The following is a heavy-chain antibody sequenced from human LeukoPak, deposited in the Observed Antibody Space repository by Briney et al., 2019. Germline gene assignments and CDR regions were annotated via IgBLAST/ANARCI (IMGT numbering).Heavy chain of an antibody. CDR3: ARGLYGAYVKLDY. D-gene: IGHD4/OR15-4a*01. J-gene: IGHJ4*02. Sequence: ASVKVSCKASGYTFTNDYMHWVRQAPGQGLEWMGMINPSGGSTIYAQHFQGRVTITRDMSTTTVYVEVSSLGSEDTAVYYCARGLYGAYVKLDYWGQGTLVTVSS. CDR1: GYTFTNDY. CDR2: INPSGGST. V-gene: IGHV1-46*01.